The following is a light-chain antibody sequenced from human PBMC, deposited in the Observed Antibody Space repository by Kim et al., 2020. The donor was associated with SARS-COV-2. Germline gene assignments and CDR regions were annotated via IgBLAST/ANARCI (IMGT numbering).Light chain of an antibody. CDR3: SSYTSSSTVV. J-gene: IGLJ2*01. Sequence: SITTSCTRSSSDVGGYTYVSWYHQHPGKAPKLIVYDVSNRPSAVSNRFSGSKSGNTASLTISGLQAEDEADYHCSSYTSSSTVVFGGGTQLTVL. V-gene: IGLV2-14*03. CDR2: DVS. CDR1: SSDVGGYTY.